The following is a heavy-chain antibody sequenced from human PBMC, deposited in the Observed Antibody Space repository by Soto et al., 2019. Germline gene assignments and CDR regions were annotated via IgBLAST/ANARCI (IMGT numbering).Heavy chain of an antibody. Sequence: PSETLSLTCTVSGGSISGYYWSWIRQPPGKGLEWIGYMYNTGSTVYNPSFKSRVTISVDTSKNQFSLKLSSVTAADTAVYYCVAYDSSGYDAFDIWGQGTMVTVSS. J-gene: IGHJ3*02. D-gene: IGHD3-22*01. CDR3: VAYDSSGYDAFDI. V-gene: IGHV4-59*08. CDR2: MYNTGST. CDR1: GGSISGYY.